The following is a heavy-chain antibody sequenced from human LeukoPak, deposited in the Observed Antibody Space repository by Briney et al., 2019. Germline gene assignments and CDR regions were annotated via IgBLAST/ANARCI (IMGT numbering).Heavy chain of an antibody. CDR3: ARSGYSYGFRTLDY. CDR2: IIPIFGPA. CDR1: GGIFSSYA. Sequence: ASVKVSCKASGGIFSSYALSWVRQAPGQGLEWMGGIIPIFGPANYAQKFQGRVTITADESTSTAYMELGSLRSEDTAFYYCARSGYSYGFRTLDYWGQGNLVTVSS. D-gene: IGHD5-18*01. V-gene: IGHV1-69*13. J-gene: IGHJ4*02.